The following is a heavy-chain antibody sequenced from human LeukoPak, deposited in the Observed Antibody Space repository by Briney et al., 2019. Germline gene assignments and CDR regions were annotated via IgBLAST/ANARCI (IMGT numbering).Heavy chain of an antibody. CDR3: ASGPPNNKLYGDIIDY. V-gene: IGHV3-30-3*01. Sequence: PGGSLRLSCAASGFTFSSYAMHGVGQAPGKGLEGVAVISYDGSNKYYADSVKGRFTISRDNSKNTLYLQMNSLRAEDTAVYYCASGPPNNKLYGDIIDYWGQGTLVTVSS. CDR2: ISYDGSNK. D-gene: IGHD4-17*01. CDR1: GFTFSSYA. J-gene: IGHJ4*02.